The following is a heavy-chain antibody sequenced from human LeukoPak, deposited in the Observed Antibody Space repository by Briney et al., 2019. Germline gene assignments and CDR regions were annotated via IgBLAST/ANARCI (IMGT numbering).Heavy chain of an antibody. D-gene: IGHD4/OR15-4a*01. Sequence: SQTLSLTCAVSGDSVSRNSAAWGGIRQSPSRGLEWLGRTYYRSGWYNDYALSVESRITINPDTSKNQVSLQLTSVTPEDTAVYYCSRELACGPTIFWGQGTLVTVSS. CDR3: SRELACGPTIF. V-gene: IGHV6-1*01. CDR2: TYYRSGWYN. CDR1: GDSVSRNSAA. J-gene: IGHJ4*02.